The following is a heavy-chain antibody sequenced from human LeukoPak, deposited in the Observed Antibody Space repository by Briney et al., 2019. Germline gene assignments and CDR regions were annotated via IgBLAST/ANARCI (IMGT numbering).Heavy chain of an antibody. D-gene: IGHD2/OR15-2a*01. CDR1: GFTLSSYA. Sequence: GGSLRLSCAASGFTLSSYAMSWVRQAPGKGLEWVSAISDGGNTYHADSVKGRFTISRDSSKNTLFLQMNRLGPEDTAVYYCTTAGYFDYYYYYIDVWGKGTTVTVSS. CDR2: ISDGGNT. V-gene: IGHV3-23*01. J-gene: IGHJ6*03. CDR3: TTAGYFDYYYYYIDV.